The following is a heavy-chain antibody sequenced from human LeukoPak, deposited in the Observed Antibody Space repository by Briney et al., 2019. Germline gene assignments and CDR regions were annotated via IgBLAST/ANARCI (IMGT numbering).Heavy chain of an antibody. D-gene: IGHD3-22*01. CDR1: GFTFSSYS. CDR3: ARNRRVYYYDSSGYSRPADAFDI. V-gene: IGHV3-21*04. J-gene: IGHJ3*02. Sequence: GGSLRLSCAASGFTFSSYSMNWVRQAPGKGLEWVSSISSSSSYIYYADSVKGRFTISRDNAKNSLYLQMNSLRAEDTAVYYCARNRRVYYYDSSGYSRPADAFDIWGQGTMVTVSS. CDR2: ISSSSSYI.